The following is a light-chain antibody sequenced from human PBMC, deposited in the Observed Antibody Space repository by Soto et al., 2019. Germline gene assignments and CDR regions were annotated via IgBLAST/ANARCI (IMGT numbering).Light chain of an antibody. CDR2: DAS. J-gene: IGKJ1*01. CDR3: QQYYSYSWT. V-gene: IGKV1-5*01. Sequence: DTQMTQSPSTLSASVGDRVNIACRASQSISTYLAWYQQKPGKAPKLLMYDASSLERGVPSRFSGSGSGTEFNLTITRLQPDDFATYYCQQYYSYSWTFGQGTKVEIK. CDR1: QSISTY.